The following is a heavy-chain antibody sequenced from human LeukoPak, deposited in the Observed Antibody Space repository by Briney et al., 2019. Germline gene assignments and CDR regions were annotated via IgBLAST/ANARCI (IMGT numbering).Heavy chain of an antibody. D-gene: IGHD2-15*01. Sequence: PSETLSLTCTVSGGSISSSSYYWGWIRQPPGKGLEWIGSIYYSGSTYYNPSLKSRVTISVDTSKNQFSLKLSSVTAADTAVYYCARHTDSPYYFDYWGQGTLVTVSS. CDR2: IYYSGST. V-gene: IGHV4-39*01. CDR3: ARHTDSPYYFDY. J-gene: IGHJ4*02. CDR1: GGSISSSSYY.